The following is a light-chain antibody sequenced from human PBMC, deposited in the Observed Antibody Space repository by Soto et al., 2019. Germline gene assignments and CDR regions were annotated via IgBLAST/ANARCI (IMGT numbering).Light chain of an antibody. V-gene: IGKV3-11*01. CDR2: DST. Sequence: EIVLTQSPATLSLSPGERATLSCRTSHSVATYLAWYQQKPGQPPRLLIYDSTNRATGIPPRFSGSGSGTDFTLTISSLEPEDFAVYYCQHRSSWPPLFTFGPGTKVDI. CDR1: HSVATY. CDR3: QHRSSWPPLFT. J-gene: IGKJ3*01.